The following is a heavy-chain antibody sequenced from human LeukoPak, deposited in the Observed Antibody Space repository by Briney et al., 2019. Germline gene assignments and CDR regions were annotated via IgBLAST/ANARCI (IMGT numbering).Heavy chain of an antibody. Sequence: GASVKVSCKASGYTFTSYGISWVRQAPGQGLEWMGWISTYNGNTNYAQKFQDRVTMTTDTSTSTVYMELKSLRSDDTAVYYCARGTPGYCSSTSCYISLTYYYYYYGMDVWGQGTTVTVSS. D-gene: IGHD2-2*02. V-gene: IGHV1-18*01. CDR3: ARGTPGYCSSTSCYISLTYYYYYYGMDV. CDR2: ISTYNGNT. J-gene: IGHJ6*02. CDR1: GYTFTSYG.